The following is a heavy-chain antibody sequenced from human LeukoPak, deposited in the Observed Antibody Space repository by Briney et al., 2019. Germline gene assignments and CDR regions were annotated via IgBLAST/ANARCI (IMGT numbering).Heavy chain of an antibody. CDR3: ARDVLPYSGNYSATLGAGAFDI. CDR1: GFTFSSYG. J-gene: IGHJ3*02. V-gene: IGHV3-30*03. CDR2: ISYDGSNK. Sequence: GGSLRLSCAASGFTFSSYGMHWVRQAPGKGLEWVAVISYDGSNKYYADSVKGRFTISRDNSKNTLYLQMNSLRAEDTAVYYCARDVLPYSGNYSATLGAGAFDIWGQGTMVTVSS. D-gene: IGHD1-26*01.